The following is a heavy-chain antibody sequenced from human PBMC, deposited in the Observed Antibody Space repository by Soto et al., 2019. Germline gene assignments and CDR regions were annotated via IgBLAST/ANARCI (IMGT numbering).Heavy chain of an antibody. Sequence: SVKVSCKASGGTFSSYTISWVRQAPGQGLEWMGRIIPILGIANYAQKFQGRVTITADKSTSTAYMELSSLRSEDTAVYYCAREERYSGYELYYYYYYMDVWGKGTTVTVSS. CDR3: AREERYSGYELYYYYYYMDV. V-gene: IGHV1-69*04. CDR2: IIPILGIA. CDR1: GGTFSSYT. J-gene: IGHJ6*03. D-gene: IGHD5-12*01.